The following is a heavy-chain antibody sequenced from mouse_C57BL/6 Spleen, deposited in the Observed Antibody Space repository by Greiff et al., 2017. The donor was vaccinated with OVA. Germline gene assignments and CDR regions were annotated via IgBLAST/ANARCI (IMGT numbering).Heavy chain of an antibody. J-gene: IGHJ3*01. V-gene: IGHV1-26*01. CDR2: INPNNGGT. CDR1: GYTFTDYY. CDR3: ARGRGTAQGDWFAY. Sequence: EVQLQQSGPELVKPGASVKISCKASGYTFTDYYMNWVKQSHGKSLEWIGDINPNNGGTSYNQKFKGKATLTVDKSSSTAYMELRSLTSEDSAVYYCARGRGTAQGDWFAYWGQGTLVTVSA. D-gene: IGHD3-2*02.